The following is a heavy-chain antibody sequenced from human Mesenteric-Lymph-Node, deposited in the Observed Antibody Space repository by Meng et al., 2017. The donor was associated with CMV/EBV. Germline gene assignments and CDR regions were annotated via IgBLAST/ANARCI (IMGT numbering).Heavy chain of an antibody. CDR2: IWYDGSNK. CDR3: ARDDYYGSGRGFDY. D-gene: IGHD3-10*01. J-gene: IGHJ4*02. Sequence: GESLKISCAASGFTFSSYGMHWVRQAPGKGLEWVAVIWYDGSNKYYADSVKGRFTISRDNSKNTLYLQMNSLRAEDTAVYYCARDDYYGSGRGFDYWGQGTLVTVSS. V-gene: IGHV3-33*01. CDR1: GFTFSSYG.